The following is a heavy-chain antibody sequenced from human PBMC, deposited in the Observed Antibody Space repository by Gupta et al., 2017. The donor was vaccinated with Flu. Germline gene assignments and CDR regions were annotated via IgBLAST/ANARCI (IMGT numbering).Heavy chain of an antibody. CDR3: VGGAPGSYSSLSPPYNWFDP. D-gene: IGHD6-6*01. V-gene: IGHV3-9*01. Sequence: EVQLVESGGGLIQPGRSLRLSCAASGFNFADHAMHWVRQPPGRGLEWVSVISSNSDAIGYADSVKGRFTISRDNAKNSLYLQMNSLRPEDTAFYYCVGGAPGSYSSLSPPYNWFDPWGQGTLVTVSS. CDR1: GFNFADHA. CDR2: ISSNSDAI. J-gene: IGHJ5*02.